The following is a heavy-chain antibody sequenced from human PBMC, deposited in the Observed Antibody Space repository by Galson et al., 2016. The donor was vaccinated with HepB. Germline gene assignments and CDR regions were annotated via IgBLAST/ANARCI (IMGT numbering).Heavy chain of an antibody. Sequence: SLRLSCAASGFTFDDYAMHWVRQAPGKGLEWVAGISGISRPIAYADSVKGRFTISRDNAKNSLYPQMNSLRAEDTALYYCAKIGWFGELPYFDFWGQGALVTVSS. CDR1: GFTFDDYA. CDR2: ISGISRPI. V-gene: IGHV3-9*01. CDR3: AKIGWFGELPYFDF. D-gene: IGHD3-10*01. J-gene: IGHJ4*02.